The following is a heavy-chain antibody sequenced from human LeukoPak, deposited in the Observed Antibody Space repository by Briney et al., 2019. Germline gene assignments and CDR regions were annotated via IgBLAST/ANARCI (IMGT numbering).Heavy chain of an antibody. J-gene: IGHJ6*03. CDR1: GYTFTSYY. Sequence: ASVKVSCKASGYTFTSYYMHWVRQAPGQGLEWMGIINPSGGSTSYAQKFQGRVTMTRDTSTSTVYMELSSLRSEDTAVYYCARDLGDITMVRGVNNYYYYYMDVWGKGTTVTVSS. CDR2: INPSGGST. D-gene: IGHD3-10*01. CDR3: ARDLGDITMVRGVNNYYYYYMDV. V-gene: IGHV1-46*01.